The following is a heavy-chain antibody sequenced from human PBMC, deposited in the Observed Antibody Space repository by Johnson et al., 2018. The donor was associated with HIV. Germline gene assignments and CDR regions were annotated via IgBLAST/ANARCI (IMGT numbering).Heavy chain of an antibody. Sequence: VQLVESGGGLVQPGGSLRLSCAASGFTFSSYWMSWVRQAPGKGLEWVANIKQDGSEKYYVDSVKGRFTISRDNSKNTLYLQMNSLRAEDTAVYYCARALLSASPIGAFDIWGQGTMVTVSS. CDR1: GFTFSSYW. CDR2: IKQDGSEK. CDR3: ARALLSASPIGAFDI. D-gene: IGHD2-15*01. V-gene: IGHV3-7*03. J-gene: IGHJ3*02.